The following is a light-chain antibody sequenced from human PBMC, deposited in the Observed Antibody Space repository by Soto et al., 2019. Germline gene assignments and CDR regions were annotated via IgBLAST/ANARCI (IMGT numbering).Light chain of an antibody. CDR3: QHYYSTLT. Sequence: DIQVTQSPSSLASSVGDRVTITCRASQSISSYLNWYQEKPGKTPKLLIYAASSLQSGVPSMFSSSGSGTDFHINISSLQPEYFSTYSCQHYYSTLTFGGGTKVDIK. CDR2: AAS. CDR1: QSISSY. J-gene: IGKJ4*01. V-gene: IGKV1-39*01.